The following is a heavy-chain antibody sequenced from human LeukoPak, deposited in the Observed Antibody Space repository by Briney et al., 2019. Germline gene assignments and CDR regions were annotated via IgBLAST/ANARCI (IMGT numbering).Heavy chain of an antibody. D-gene: IGHD3-22*01. J-gene: IGHJ4*02. CDR3: TRGTYYYDSSGYYLSDY. CDR1: GFTFGDCA. Sequence: GGSLRLSCTASGFTFGDCAMSWFRQAPGKGLEWVGFIRSKAYGGTTEYAASVKGRFTISRDDSKSIAYLQMNSLKTEDTAVYYCTRGTYYYDSSGYYLSDYWGQGTLVTVSS. CDR2: IRSKAYGGTT. V-gene: IGHV3-49*03.